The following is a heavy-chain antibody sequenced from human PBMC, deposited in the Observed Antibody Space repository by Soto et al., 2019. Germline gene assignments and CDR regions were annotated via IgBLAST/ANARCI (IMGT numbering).Heavy chain of an antibody. CDR1: GFTFSNYA. Sequence: EVLLLESGGGLVQPGGSLRLSCAASGFTFSNYAMSWVRQAPGKGLEWVSGISVSAGSTYYADSVKGRFTISRDNSKNTLYVQMNSLRVDDTAVYYCAKDAGSVCSGGSCYFQALDSWGQGTLVTVSS. V-gene: IGHV3-23*01. J-gene: IGHJ4*02. CDR2: ISVSAGST. CDR3: AKDAGSVCSGGSCYFQALDS. D-gene: IGHD2-15*01.